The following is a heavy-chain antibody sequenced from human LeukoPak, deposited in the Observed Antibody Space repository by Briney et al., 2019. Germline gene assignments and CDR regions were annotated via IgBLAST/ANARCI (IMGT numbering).Heavy chain of an antibody. CDR3: ARDCKDPTEKPLDY. V-gene: IGHV4-30-2*01. D-gene: IGHD4-17*01. Sequence: SQTLSLTCAVSGGSISSGGYSWSWIRQPPGKGLEWIGYIYHSGSTNYNPSLKSRVTISVDTSKNQFSLKLSSVTAADTAVYYCARDCKDPTEKPLDYWGQGTLVTVSS. CDR1: GGSISSGGYS. CDR2: IYHSGST. J-gene: IGHJ4*02.